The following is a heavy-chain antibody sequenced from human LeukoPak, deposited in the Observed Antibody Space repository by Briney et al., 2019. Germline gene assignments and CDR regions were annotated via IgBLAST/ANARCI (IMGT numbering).Heavy chain of an antibody. CDR3: ARGLSSRRRFDY. CDR2: MNPNSGNT. Sequence: ASVKVSCKASGYTFTSYDINWVRQATGQGLEWMGWMNPNSGNTGYAQKFQGRVTMTRNTSISTAYMELSSLRSEAAAVYYCARGLSSRRRFDYWGQGTLVTVSS. CDR1: GYTFTSYD. D-gene: IGHD6-13*01. V-gene: IGHV1-8*01. J-gene: IGHJ4*02.